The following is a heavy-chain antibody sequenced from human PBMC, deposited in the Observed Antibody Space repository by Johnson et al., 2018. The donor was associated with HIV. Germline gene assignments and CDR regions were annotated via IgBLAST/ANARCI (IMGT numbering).Heavy chain of an antibody. CDR1: GFTFDAYA. V-gene: IGHV3-9*01. CDR2: VSWNSGSI. Sequence: VQLVESGGGLIQPGGSLRLSCAASGFTFDAYAMHWVRQAPGKGLEWVPGVSWNSGSIGDADSVKGRFPSSRDNAKNSLYLQMNSLRAEDTAVYYCARGGDCSSTSCYVYAFDIWGQGTMVTVSS. CDR3: ARGGDCSSTSCYVYAFDI. J-gene: IGHJ3*02. D-gene: IGHD2-2*01.